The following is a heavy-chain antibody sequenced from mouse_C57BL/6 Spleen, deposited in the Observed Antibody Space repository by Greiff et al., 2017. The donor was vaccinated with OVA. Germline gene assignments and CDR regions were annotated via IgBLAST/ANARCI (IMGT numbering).Heavy chain of an antibody. J-gene: IGHJ4*01. CDR1: GYTFTDYY. CDR2: IYPGSGNT. CDR3: ARRSYYYGAMDY. V-gene: IGHV1-76*01. Sequence: QVQLKESGAELVRPGASVKLSCKASGYTFTDYYINWVKQRPGQGLEWIARIYPGSGNTYYNEKFKGKATLTAEKSSSTAYMQLSSLTSEDSAVYFCARRSYYYGAMDYWGQGTSVTVSS. D-gene: IGHD1-1*01.